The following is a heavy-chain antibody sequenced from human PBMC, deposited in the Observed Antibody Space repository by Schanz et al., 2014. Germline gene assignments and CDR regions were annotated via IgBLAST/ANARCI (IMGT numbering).Heavy chain of an antibody. CDR2: ICSSGNTI. V-gene: IGHV3-48*04. CDR3: ARLPVGYGSGIWDV. Sequence: VQLVESGGGVVQPGRSLRLSYAASGFTFSSYGMHWVRQAPGKGLEWVSYICSSGNTIYYADSVKGRFTISRDNAKNSLYLQMNSLRAEDTAVYYCARLPVGYGSGIWDVWGQGTSVTVSS. D-gene: IGHD3-10*01. J-gene: IGHJ6*02. CDR1: GFTFSSYG.